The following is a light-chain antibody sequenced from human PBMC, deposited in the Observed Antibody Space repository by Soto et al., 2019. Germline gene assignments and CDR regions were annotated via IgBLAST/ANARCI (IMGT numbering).Light chain of an antibody. CDR1: QTISNY. CDR2: AAS. CDR3: QKTYTTPFT. V-gene: IGKV1-39*01. Sequence: DIQMTQSPSSLSASVGDRVTINCRASQTISNYLNWYQEKPGKDPKLLIYAASNLQSGVPSRFSGSGSGTEFTLIISNLQPEDFATYYCQKTYTTPFTFGPGTKVDI. J-gene: IGKJ3*01.